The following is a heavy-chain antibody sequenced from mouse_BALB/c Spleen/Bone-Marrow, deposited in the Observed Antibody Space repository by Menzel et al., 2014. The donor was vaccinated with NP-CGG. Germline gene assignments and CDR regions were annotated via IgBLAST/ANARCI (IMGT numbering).Heavy chain of an antibody. D-gene: IGHD1-1*01. V-gene: IGHV5-17*02. J-gene: IGHJ2*01. CDR2: ISSGSSTI. Sequence: EGQLVESGGGLVQPGGSRKLSCAASGFTFSSFGMHWVRQAPEKGLEWVAYISSGSSTIYYADTVMGRFTISRDNPKNTLFLQMTSLRSEDTAMYYCARSGSSSGYFDYLGQGTTLTVSS. CDR1: GFTFSSFG. CDR3: ARSGSSSGYFDY.